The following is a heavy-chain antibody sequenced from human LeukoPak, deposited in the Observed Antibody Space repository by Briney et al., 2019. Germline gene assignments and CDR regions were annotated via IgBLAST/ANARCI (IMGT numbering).Heavy chain of an antibody. V-gene: IGHV4-4*02. Sequence: ASGTLSLTCDVSGGSISSSNWWSWVRQPPGKGLEWIGYISYSGSTNYNPSLKSRVTISIDTSKNQFSLNLSSMTAADTAVYYCARSFSNYQGFGYWGQGTLVTVSS. CDR2: ISYSGST. D-gene: IGHD4-11*01. CDR3: ARSFSNYQGFGY. CDR1: GGSISSSNW. J-gene: IGHJ4*02.